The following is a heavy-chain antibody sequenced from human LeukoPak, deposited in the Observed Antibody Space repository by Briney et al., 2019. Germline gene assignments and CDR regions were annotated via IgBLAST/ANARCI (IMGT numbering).Heavy chain of an antibody. CDR2: INPSGGST. CDR3: ARVKLGAGYYYYGMDV. V-gene: IGHV1-46*01. D-gene: IGHD3-16*01. Sequence: ASVKVSCKASGYTFTSYYMHWVRQAPGQGLEWMGIINPSGGSTSYAQKFQGRVTMTRDTSTNTVYMELSSLRSEDTAVYYCARVKLGAGYYYYGMDVWGQGTTVTVSS. CDR1: GYTFTSYY. J-gene: IGHJ6*02.